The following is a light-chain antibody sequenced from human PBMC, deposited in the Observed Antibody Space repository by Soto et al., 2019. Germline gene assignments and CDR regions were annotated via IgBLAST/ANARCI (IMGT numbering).Light chain of an antibody. J-gene: IGLJ3*02. Sequence: QLVLTQPRSVSGSRGQSATISCTGTSNDVGNYDYVSWYQQYPGKAPKLILYDVSARPSGVPHRFSGSKSGNTASLSISGLQAEDEADYFCCAYAGKYSWVFGGGTKVTVL. CDR3: CAYAGKYSWV. CDR1: SNDVGNYDY. V-gene: IGLV2-11*01. CDR2: DVS.